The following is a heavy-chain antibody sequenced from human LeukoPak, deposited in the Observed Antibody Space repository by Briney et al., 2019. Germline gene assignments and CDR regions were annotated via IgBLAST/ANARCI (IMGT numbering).Heavy chain of an antibody. J-gene: IGHJ3*01. V-gene: IGHV4-34*01. CDR3: ARGGRLDPFDL. CDR2: INYSGSG. CDR1: GGSFRGYL. Sequence: SETLSLTCDVYGGSFRGYLLGWFRQPPGKGLEWIGEINYSGSGNHNSSLRGRVTIPADTSKNQLSLNLTSVSAADTAVYYCARGGRLDPFDLWGQGTMVTVSS.